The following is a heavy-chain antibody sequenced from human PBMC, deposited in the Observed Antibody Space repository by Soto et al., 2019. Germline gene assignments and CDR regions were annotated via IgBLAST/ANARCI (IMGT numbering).Heavy chain of an antibody. D-gene: IGHD4-17*01. Sequence: GESLQISCKGSGYSLTSYWISRVRQMPGKGLEWMGRIDPSDSYTNYSPSFQGHVTISADKSTSTAYLQWSSLKASDTAMYYCARHWTTVRMIYYYGMDVWGQGTTVTVSS. CDR2: IDPSDSYT. V-gene: IGHV5-10-1*01. CDR1: GYSLTSYW. CDR3: ARHWTTVRMIYYYGMDV. J-gene: IGHJ6*02.